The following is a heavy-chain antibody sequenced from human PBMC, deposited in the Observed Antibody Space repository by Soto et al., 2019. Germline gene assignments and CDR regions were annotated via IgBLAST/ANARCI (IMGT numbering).Heavy chain of an antibody. V-gene: IGHV1-18*01. D-gene: IGHD6-13*01. CDR2: ISAYNGNT. Sequence: QVQLVQSGAEVKKPGASVKVSCKASGYTFTSYGISWVRQAPGQGLEWMGWISAYNGNTKYVKKFQGRVTMTTDTSTTTAYMELRSLRSDDTAVYYCARDAAAGLNYYWGQGTLVTVSS. J-gene: IGHJ4*02. CDR3: ARDAAAGLNYY. CDR1: GYTFTSYG.